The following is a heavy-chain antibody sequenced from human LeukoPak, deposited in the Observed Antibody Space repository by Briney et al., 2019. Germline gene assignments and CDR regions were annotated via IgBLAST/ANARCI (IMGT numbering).Heavy chain of an antibody. V-gene: IGHV1-46*01. D-gene: IGHD4-17*01. CDR2: INPSGGST. Sequence: GASVKVSCKASGYTFTSYYMHWVRQAPGQGLEGVGIINPSGGSTSYAQKFQGRVTMTRDTSTSTVYMELSSRRSEDTAVYYCARDPNGDMYYFDSWGQGTLVPASS. J-gene: IGHJ4*02. CDR1: GYTFTSYY. CDR3: ARDPNGDMYYFDS.